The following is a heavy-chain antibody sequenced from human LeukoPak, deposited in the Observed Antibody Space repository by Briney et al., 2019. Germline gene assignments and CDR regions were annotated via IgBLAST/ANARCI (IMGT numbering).Heavy chain of an antibody. Sequence: GGSLRLSCAASGFTFSNYGMHWVRQAPGKGLEGVAVISYDESDKYYADSVKGRFTISSNHSKNTLYLQMNSLRPEDTAVYYCAKGVVAATNAAYYGMDVWGQGTTVTVSS. CDR3: AKGVVAATNAAYYGMDV. J-gene: IGHJ6*02. D-gene: IGHD2-15*01. CDR2: ISYDESDK. V-gene: IGHV3-30*18. CDR1: GFTFSNYG.